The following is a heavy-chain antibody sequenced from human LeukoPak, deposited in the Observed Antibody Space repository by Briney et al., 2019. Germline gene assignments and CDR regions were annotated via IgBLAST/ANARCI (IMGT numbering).Heavy chain of an antibody. CDR3: ARDASPYDSINWFGP. V-gene: IGHV3-21*01. J-gene: IGHJ5*02. CDR1: GFTFSRYT. D-gene: IGHD3-3*01. CDR2: ISGTSSYR. Sequence: GGSLRLPCAASGFTFSRYTMNWGRHVPGKGLEGVSSISGTSSYRYYAESVKGRFSISRDDATNSVYLQMNSLRVEDTAVYYCARDASPYDSINWFGPWGQGNLVTVSS.